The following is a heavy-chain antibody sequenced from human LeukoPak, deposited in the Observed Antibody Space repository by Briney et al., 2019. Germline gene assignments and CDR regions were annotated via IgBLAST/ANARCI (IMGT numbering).Heavy chain of an antibody. CDR3: ARISLRSEGFDY. CDR2: IYYSGST. Sequence: PSQTLSLTCTVSGGSISSGDYYWSWIPQPPGKGLEWIGYIYYSGSTYYNPSLKSRVTISVDTSKNQFSLKLSSVTAADTAVYYCARISLRSEGFDYWGQGTLVTVSS. D-gene: IGHD5-12*01. CDR1: GGSISSGDYY. V-gene: IGHV4-30-4*01. J-gene: IGHJ4*02.